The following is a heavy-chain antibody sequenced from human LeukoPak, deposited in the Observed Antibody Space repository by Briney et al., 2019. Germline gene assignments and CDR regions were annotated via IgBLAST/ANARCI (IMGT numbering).Heavy chain of an antibody. J-gene: IGHJ4*02. V-gene: IGHV1-69*06. Sequence: ASVKVSCKASGGTFSSYAISWVRQAPGQGLEWMGGIIPIFGTANYAQKFQGRVTITADKSTSTAYMELSSLRSEDTAVYYCARDPALYSSGWYYFDYWGQGTLVTVSS. CDR2: IIPIFGTA. D-gene: IGHD6-19*01. CDR1: GGTFSSYA. CDR3: ARDPALYSSGWYYFDY.